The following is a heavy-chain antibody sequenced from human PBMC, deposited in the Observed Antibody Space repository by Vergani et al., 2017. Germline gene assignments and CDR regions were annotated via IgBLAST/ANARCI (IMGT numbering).Heavy chain of an antibody. V-gene: IGHV4-34*01. Sequence: QVQLQQWGGGLLKPSETLSLTCVVNGGSFTSYHWTWIRQSPGEGLEWVGDIDHTGRPDYNTSLKSRLTMSVDKSRNQFSLSLNPVTATDTAIYFCARVNTETNGHLYYYYYMDVWGQGTAVTVS. CDR2: IDHTGRP. D-gene: IGHD4-11*01. CDR1: GGSFTSYH. CDR3: ARVNTETNGHLYYYYYMDV. J-gene: IGHJ6*03.